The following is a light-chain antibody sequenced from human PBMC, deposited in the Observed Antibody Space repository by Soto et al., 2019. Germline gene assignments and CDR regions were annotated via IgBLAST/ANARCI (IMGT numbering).Light chain of an antibody. CDR3: QQSSNWQGT. CDR1: QSVSTY. Sequence: EIMLTQSPATLSLSPGERATLSCRASQSVSTYLAWYQQTPGRPPRLLIYDASKRAPGIPARFSGSGSGTDFTLTVSSLEPEDFAVYYCQQSSNWQGTFGRGTRWIS. V-gene: IGKV3-11*01. J-gene: IGKJ1*01. CDR2: DAS.